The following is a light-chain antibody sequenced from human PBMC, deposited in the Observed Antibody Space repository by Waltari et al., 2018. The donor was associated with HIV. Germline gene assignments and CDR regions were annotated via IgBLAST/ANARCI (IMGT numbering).Light chain of an antibody. V-gene: IGKV3-11*01. CDR1: QNVGTS. CDR2: DAS. CDR3: QHRTSWPPLFS. Sequence: EIVLTQSPVTLSLSPGERGTLSCRASQNVGTSLAWYQQKPGHAPRLLISDASKRATGIPARFRGSGSGTDFALTISSLEPEDFAVYYCQHRTSWPPLFSFGPGTKVDIK. J-gene: IGKJ3*01.